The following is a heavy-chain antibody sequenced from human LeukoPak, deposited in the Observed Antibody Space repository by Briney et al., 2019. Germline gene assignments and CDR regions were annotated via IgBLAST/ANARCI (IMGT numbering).Heavy chain of an antibody. CDR2: IKEDGSVK. D-gene: IGHD3-9*01. CDR1: GFTFSTSW. Sequence: PGESLRLSCVTSGFTFSTSWMNWVRQAPGKGLEWVANIKEDGSVKNYADSVKGRFTISRDNSKNTLYLQMNSLRAEDTAVYYCANWMDDILTGYYKVGDAFDIWGQGTMVTVSS. J-gene: IGHJ3*02. CDR3: ANWMDDILTGYYKVGDAFDI. V-gene: IGHV3-7*01.